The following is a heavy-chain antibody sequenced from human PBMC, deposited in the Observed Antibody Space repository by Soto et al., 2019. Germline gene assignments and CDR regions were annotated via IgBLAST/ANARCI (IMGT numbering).Heavy chain of an antibody. CDR2: IYWDDDK. D-gene: IGHD3-10*01. CDR1: GFSLSTSGVG. J-gene: IGHJ3*02. CDR3: AHYLMVRGADDAFDI. V-gene: IGHV2-5*02. Sequence: QITLKESGPPLVKPTQTLTLTCTFSGFSLSTSGVGVGWIRQPPGKALEWLALIYWDDDKRYSPSLKSRLTITKDTSKNQVVLTMTNMDPVDTATYYCAHYLMVRGADDAFDIWGQGTMVTVSS.